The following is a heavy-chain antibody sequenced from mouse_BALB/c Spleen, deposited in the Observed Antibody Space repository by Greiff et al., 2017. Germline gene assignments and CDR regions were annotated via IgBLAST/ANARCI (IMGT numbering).Heavy chain of an antibody. CDR3: ARRYYYGNYTMDY. J-gene: IGHJ4*01. Sequence: DVHLVESGGGLVKPGGSLKLSCAASGFTFSSYAMSWVRQTPEKRLEWVASISSGGSTYYPDSVKGRFTISRDNARNILYLQMSSLRSEDTAMYYCARRYYYGNYTMDYWGQGTSVTVSS. CDR1: GFTFSSYA. V-gene: IGHV5-6-5*01. CDR2: ISSGGST. D-gene: IGHD1-1*01.